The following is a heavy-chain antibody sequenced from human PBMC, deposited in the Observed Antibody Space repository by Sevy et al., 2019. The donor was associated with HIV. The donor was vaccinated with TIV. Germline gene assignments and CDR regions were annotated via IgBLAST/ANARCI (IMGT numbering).Heavy chain of an antibody. D-gene: IGHD1-26*01. CDR2: IFPGDSDT. V-gene: IGHV5-51*01. Sequence: GESLKISCKGSGYSFTTYWIGWVRQMPGKGLEWMGIIFPGDSDTRYSPSCQGQVTISADNSNITAYLQWSSLKASDTAIYYCARARGIPHYYYGMDVWGQGTTVTVSS. CDR1: GYSFTTYW. CDR3: ARARGIPHYYYGMDV. J-gene: IGHJ6*02.